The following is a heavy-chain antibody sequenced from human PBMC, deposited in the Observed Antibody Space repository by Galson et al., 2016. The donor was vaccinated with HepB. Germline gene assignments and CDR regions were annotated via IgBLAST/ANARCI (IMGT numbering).Heavy chain of an antibody. CDR2: VTGSGGGT. V-gene: IGHV3-23*01. Sequence: SLRLSCAASGFTFTAFGMSWIRQAPGKGLEWVSSVTGSGGGTFYADSVRSRFTISRDNSQNKVFLQMNSLRVEDTATYYCAKGQYTYFPWGQGTLVTVSS. CDR1: GFTFTAFG. J-gene: IGHJ5*02. D-gene: IGHD4-11*01. CDR3: AKGQYTYFP.